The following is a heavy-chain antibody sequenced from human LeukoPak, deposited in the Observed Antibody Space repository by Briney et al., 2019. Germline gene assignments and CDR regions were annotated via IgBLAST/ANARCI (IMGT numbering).Heavy chain of an antibody. J-gene: IGHJ4*02. CDR2: INHSGST. Sequence: SETLSLTCTVSDGSINIDTYYWSWIRQPPGKGLEWIGEINHSGSTNYNPSLKSRVTISVDTSKNQFSLKLSSVTAADTAVYYCARGGSRIAAAVRPFDYWGQGTLVTVSS. CDR1: DGSINIDTYY. D-gene: IGHD6-13*01. V-gene: IGHV4-39*07. CDR3: ARGGSRIAAAVRPFDY.